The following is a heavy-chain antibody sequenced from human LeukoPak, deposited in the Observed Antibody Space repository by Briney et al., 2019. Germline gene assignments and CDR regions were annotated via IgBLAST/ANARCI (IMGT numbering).Heavy chain of an antibody. Sequence: GGSLRLSCAASGFTFSSYGMHWVRQAPGKGLEWVAFIRYDGSNKYYADSVKGRFSISRDNSRNTLYLQMDTLRAEDTAVYYCARDLYDFWSGFVSSIWGQGTMVTVSS. CDR1: GFTFSSYG. V-gene: IGHV3-30*02. J-gene: IGHJ3*02. CDR3: ARDLYDFWSGFVSSI. CDR2: IRYDGSNK. D-gene: IGHD3-3*01.